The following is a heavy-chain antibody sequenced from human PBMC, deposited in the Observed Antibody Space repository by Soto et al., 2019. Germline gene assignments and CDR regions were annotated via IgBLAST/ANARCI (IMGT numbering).Heavy chain of an antibody. CDR1: GGTFSSYA. V-gene: IGHV1-69*13. J-gene: IGHJ6*02. CDR3: ARGFDVAAGGPGPYYYYYGMDV. Sequence: ASVKVSCKASGGTFSSYAISWVRQAPGQGLEWMGGIIPIFGTANYAQKFQGRVTITADESTSTAYMELSSLRSEDTAVYYCARGFDVAAGGPGPYYYYYGMDVWGQGTTVTVSS. CDR2: IIPIFGTA. D-gene: IGHD6-13*01.